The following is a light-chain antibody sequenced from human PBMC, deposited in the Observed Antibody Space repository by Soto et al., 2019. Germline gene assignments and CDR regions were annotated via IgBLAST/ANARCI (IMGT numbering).Light chain of an antibody. CDR1: QSVSSSY. Sequence: EIVLTQSPGTLSFSPAESTTLSCRASQSVSSSYLAWYQQKPGQAPRLLIYGASSGATGIPDRFSRSGSWTDFTFNISRLEPEDFAVYYCQEYGSSPLTFGHGTKVDIK. CDR2: GAS. V-gene: IGKV3-20*01. J-gene: IGKJ3*01. CDR3: QEYGSSPLT.